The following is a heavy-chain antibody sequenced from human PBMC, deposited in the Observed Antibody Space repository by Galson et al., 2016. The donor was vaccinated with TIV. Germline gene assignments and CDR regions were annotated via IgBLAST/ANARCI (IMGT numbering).Heavy chain of an antibody. Sequence: SLRLSCAASGFTFSNYALNWVRQTPGKALEWVAVISYDGSNYADSVKGRFTISRDKSKNTLYLQMNSLRAEDTAVYYCARTFNSYYFDFWGQGTLVTVSS. V-gene: IGHV3-30-3*01. CDR3: ARTFNSYYFDF. CDR2: ISYDGSN. CDR1: GFTFSNYA. J-gene: IGHJ4*02.